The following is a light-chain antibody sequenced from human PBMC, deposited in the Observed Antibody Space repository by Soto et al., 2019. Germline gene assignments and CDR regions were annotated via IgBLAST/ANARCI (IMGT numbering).Light chain of an antibody. CDR2: ATS. Sequence: DIQMTQSPSSLSASVGGRVSITCRASQDISNYIAWYQQKPAKVPKLLIYATSTLQSGVPSRFSGRVSGTDFTLTISSLQPEDAATYYCQKYNSVPYTFGQGTKLEI. CDR3: QKYNSVPYT. V-gene: IGKV1-27*01. J-gene: IGKJ2*01. CDR1: QDISNY.